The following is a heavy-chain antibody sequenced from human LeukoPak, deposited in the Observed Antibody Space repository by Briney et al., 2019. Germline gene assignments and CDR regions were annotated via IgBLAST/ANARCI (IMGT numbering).Heavy chain of an antibody. Sequence: GASVTVSFKASGYTFTVYYMHWVRQAPGQGLEWMGWISAYNGNTNYAQKLQGRVTMTTDTSTSTAYMELRSLRSDDTAVYYCARDCGYYDILTGYYNYYGMDVWGQGTTVTVSS. D-gene: IGHD3-9*01. CDR2: ISAYNGNT. CDR3: ARDCGYYDILTGYYNYYGMDV. CDR1: GYTFTVYY. V-gene: IGHV1-18*04. J-gene: IGHJ6*02.